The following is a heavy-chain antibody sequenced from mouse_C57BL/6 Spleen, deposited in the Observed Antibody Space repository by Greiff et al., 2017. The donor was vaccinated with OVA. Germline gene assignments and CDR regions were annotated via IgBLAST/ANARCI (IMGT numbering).Heavy chain of an antibody. CDR1: GYSFTGYY. CDR2: INPSTGGT. D-gene: IGHD4-1*01. Sequence: VQLQQSGPELVKPGASVKISCKASGYSFTGYYMNWVKQSPEKSLEWIGEINPSTGGTTYNQKFKAKATLTVDKSSSAAYMQLKSLTSEDSAVYYCARGPGELGLPFDYWGQGTTLTVSS. J-gene: IGHJ2*01. CDR3: ARGPGELGLPFDY. V-gene: IGHV1-42*01.